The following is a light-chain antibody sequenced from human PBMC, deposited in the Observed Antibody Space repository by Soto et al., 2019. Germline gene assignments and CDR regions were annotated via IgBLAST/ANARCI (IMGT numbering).Light chain of an antibody. CDR1: QSISSN. CDR2: GAS. Sequence: EIVMTQSPATLSVSPGERVTLSCRASQSISSNLAWYQQKPGQAPRLLIYGASTRATGIPARFSGSGSGTDFTLTISSLQSEEFAVYYCQQYNNWPPDTFGPGTKVDIK. CDR3: QQYNNWPPDT. V-gene: IGKV3-15*01. J-gene: IGKJ3*01.